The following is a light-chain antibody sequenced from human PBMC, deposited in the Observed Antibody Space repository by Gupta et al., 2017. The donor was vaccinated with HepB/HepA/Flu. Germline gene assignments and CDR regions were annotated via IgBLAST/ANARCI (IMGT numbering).Light chain of an antibody. V-gene: IGKV3-15*01. CDR1: QSVGGN. J-gene: IGKJ1*01. CDR2: EAS. Sequence: EILLTQAPLSLSVFPGERVTLSCRASQSVGGNLAWHQHKPGQSPRLVIYEASTRASGIPGRFIGSGSGTEFTLTITSLQSEDFAVYFCQQYNNWPRTFGQGTKVEIK. CDR3: QQYNNWPRT.